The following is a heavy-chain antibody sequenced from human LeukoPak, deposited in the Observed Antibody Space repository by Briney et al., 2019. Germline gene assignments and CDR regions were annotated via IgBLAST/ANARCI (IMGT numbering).Heavy chain of an antibody. CDR2: LSWDGGST. CDR3: AKDDSGTCSYFDY. Sequence: GGSLRLSCAASGFTFDGYVMHWVRQAPGKGLEWVSPLSWDGGSTYYADSVKGRFTISRDNSKNSLYLQMNSLRAEDTALYYCAKDDSGTCSYFDYWGQGTLVTVSS. CDR1: GFTFDGYV. D-gene: IGHD1-26*01. J-gene: IGHJ4*02. V-gene: IGHV3-43D*03.